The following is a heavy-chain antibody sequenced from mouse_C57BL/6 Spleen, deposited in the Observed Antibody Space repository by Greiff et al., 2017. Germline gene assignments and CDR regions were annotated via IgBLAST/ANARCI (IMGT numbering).Heavy chain of an antibody. V-gene: IGHV14-4*01. Sequence: EVQLQQSGAELVRPGASVKLSCTASGYTFTDDYMHWVKQRPEQGLEWIGWIDPANGDTDYASKFQGKATMTADTSSNTAYLQLSSLTSEDTAVYYCTRVVAVYWYFDVWGKGTTVTVSS. D-gene: IGHD1-1*01. CDR3: TRVVAVYWYFDV. CDR2: IDPANGDT. CDR1: GYTFTDDY. J-gene: IGHJ1*03.